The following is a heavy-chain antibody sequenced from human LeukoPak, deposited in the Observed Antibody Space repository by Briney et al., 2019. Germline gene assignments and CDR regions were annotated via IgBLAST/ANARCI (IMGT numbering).Heavy chain of an antibody. CDR3: AIEAHCSGGSCYRGAFDI. CDR1: GFTLSQYA. V-gene: IGHV3-33*01. Sequence: GGSLRLSCAGSGFTLSQYAMHWVRQATGKGLEWVAAIWYDGSNDYYADSVKGRFTISRDNSKNTLSPQMNSLRAEDTAVYYCAIEAHCSGGSCYRGAFDIWGQGTMVTVSS. CDR2: IWYDGSND. J-gene: IGHJ3*02. D-gene: IGHD2-15*01.